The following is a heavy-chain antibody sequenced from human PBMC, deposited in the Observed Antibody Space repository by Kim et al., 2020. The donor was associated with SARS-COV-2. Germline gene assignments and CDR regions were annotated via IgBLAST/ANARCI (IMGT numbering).Heavy chain of an antibody. CDR2: ISYDGSNK. V-gene: IGHV3-30*18. CDR1: GFTFSSYG. Sequence: GGSLRLSCAASGFTFSSYGMHWVRQAPGKGLEWVAVISYDGSNKYYADSVKGRFTISRDNSKNTLYLQMNSLRAEDTAVYYCAKSDPAGAQWLFPLHFQHWGQGTLVTVSS. J-gene: IGHJ1*01. D-gene: IGHD3-22*01. CDR3: AKSDPAGAQWLFPLHFQH.